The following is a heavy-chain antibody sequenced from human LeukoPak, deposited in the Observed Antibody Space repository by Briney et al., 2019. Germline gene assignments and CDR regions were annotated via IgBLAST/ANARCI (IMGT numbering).Heavy chain of an antibody. CDR3: ARVATVVTPAFDY. J-gene: IGHJ4*02. CDR2: INPNSGGT. Sequence: ASVKVSRKASGYTFTGYYMHWVRQAPGQGLEWMGWINPNSGGTNYAQKFQGRVTMTRDTSISTAYMELSRLRSDDTAVYYCARVATVVTPAFDYWGQGTLVTVSS. CDR1: GYTFTGYY. V-gene: IGHV1-2*02. D-gene: IGHD4-23*01.